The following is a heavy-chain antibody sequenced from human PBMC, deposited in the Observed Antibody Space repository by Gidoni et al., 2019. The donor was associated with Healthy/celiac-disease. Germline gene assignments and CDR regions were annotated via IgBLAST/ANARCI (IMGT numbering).Heavy chain of an antibody. CDR3: ARAGYGFYCMGGSCSASEFDY. Sequence: QVQLEESGGGVVQPGRSLRLSCAASGFTFVSYGMHWVRQAQGKGLAWVAVISYDGSTKYYADAVKGRFTISRDNSKNTLYLQMNSLRDEDTAVYYCARAGYGFYCMGGSCSASEFDYWGQGTLVTVSS. D-gene: IGHD2-15*01. J-gene: IGHJ4*02. CDR1: GFTFVSYG. V-gene: IGHV3-30*03. CDR2: ISYDGSTK.